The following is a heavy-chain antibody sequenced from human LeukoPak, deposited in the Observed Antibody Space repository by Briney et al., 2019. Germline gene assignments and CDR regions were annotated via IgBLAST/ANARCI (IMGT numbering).Heavy chain of an antibody. V-gene: IGHV3-30-3*01. CDR1: GFTFSSYA. CDR3: AKGGYGSGSYFAFDI. D-gene: IGHD3-10*01. J-gene: IGHJ3*02. CDR2: ISYDGSNK. Sequence: GGSLRLSCAASGFTFSSYAMHWVRQAPGKGLEWVAVISYDGSNKYYADSVKGRFTISRDNSKNTLYLQMNSLRAEDTAVYYCAKGGYGSGSYFAFDIWGQGTMVTVSS.